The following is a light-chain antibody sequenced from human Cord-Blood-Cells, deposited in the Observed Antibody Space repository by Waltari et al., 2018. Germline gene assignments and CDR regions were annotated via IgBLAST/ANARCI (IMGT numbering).Light chain of an antibody. CDR1: QSVSSSY. CDR2: GAS. Sequence: EIVLTQSPGTLSLSPGERATLSCRASQSVSSSYLAWYQQTPGQAPRLLIYGASSRATGSPDRFSGSGSGTDFTLTISRLEPEDFAVYYCQQYGSSPQTFGQGTKVEIK. J-gene: IGKJ1*01. CDR3: QQYGSSPQT. V-gene: IGKV3-20*01.